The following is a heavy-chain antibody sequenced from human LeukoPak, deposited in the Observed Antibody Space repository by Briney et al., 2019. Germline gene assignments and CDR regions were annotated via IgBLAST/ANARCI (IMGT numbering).Heavy chain of an antibody. Sequence: GGSLRLSCAGSGFTFSSAEMNWVRQAPGKGLEWVSYISGGGSTIHYADSVKGRFTISRDNARNSLYLQMNSLRAEDTAVYYCARLGLGTFYYYYYGMDVWGQGTPVTVSS. CDR2: ISGGGSTI. V-gene: IGHV3-48*03. J-gene: IGHJ6*02. CDR3: ARLGLGTFYYYYYGMDV. D-gene: IGHD7-27*01. CDR1: GFTFSSAE.